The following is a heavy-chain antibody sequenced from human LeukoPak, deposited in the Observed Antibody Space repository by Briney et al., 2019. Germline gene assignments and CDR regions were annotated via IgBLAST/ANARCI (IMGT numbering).Heavy chain of an antibody. CDR2: INHSGST. Sequence: SETLSLTCAVYGGSFSGYYWSWIRQPPGKGLEWIGEINHSGSTNYNPSLKSRVTISVDTSKDQFSLKLSSVTAADTAVYYCARGSPGYGMDVWGKGTTVTVSS. J-gene: IGHJ6*04. CDR1: GGSFSGYY. CDR3: ARGSPGYGMDV. V-gene: IGHV4-34*01.